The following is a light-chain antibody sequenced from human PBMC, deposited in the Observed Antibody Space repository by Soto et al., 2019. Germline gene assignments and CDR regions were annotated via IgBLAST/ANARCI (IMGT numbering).Light chain of an antibody. CDR1: QSISSW. J-gene: IGKJ1*01. CDR2: KAS. Sequence: TSRASQSISSWLAWYQQKPGKAPKLLIYKASSLESGVPSRFICRGSGTDFTLLLSRLPPYDSAPNYGQPYKSDCWTIGEGTKVDIK. CDR3: QPYKSDCWT. V-gene: IGKV1-5*03.